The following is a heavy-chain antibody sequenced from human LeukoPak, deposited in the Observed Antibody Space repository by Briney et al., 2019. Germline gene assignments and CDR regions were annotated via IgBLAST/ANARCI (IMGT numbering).Heavy chain of an antibody. D-gene: IGHD1-26*01. CDR2: VHLSGAT. V-gene: IGHV4-4*01. Sequence: SETLSLTCAVSGGSITTTNWWSWVRQPAGKGLGWIGEVHLSGATNYNPSLESRVSMSIDKSKNHLSLEVTSVTAADTAIYCCTRESGAFSPFGFWGQGTLLTVSS. CDR1: GGSITTTNW. J-gene: IGHJ4*02. CDR3: TRESGAFSPFGF.